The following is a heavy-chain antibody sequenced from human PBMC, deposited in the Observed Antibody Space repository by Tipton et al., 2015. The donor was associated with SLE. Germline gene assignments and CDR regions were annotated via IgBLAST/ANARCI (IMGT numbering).Heavy chain of an antibody. CDR1: GYSISSGYY. V-gene: IGHV4-38-2*02. J-gene: IGHJ3*02. D-gene: IGHD6-6*01. CDR2: IYHSGST. Sequence: TLSLTCTVSGYSISSGYYWGWIRQSPGKGLEWIGSIYHSGSTYYNPSLKSRVTISLDTSKNQFSLKLRSVTAADTAVYFCARSQGSMDAFDIWGQGTMVSVSS. CDR3: ARSQGSMDAFDI.